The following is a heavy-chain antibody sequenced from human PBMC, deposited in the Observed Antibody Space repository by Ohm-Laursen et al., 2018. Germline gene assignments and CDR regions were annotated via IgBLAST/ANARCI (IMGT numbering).Heavy chain of an antibody. D-gene: IGHD2-2*01. CDR2: IYYSGST. CDR3: ARAVGSSTYYYY. V-gene: IGHV4-31*03. Sequence: TLSLTCTVSGGSISSGGYYWSWIRQHPGKGLEWIGYIYYSGSTYYNPSLKSRVTISVDTSKNQFSLKLSSVTAADTAVYYCARAVGSSTYYYYWGQGTLVTVSS. J-gene: IGHJ4*02. CDR1: GGSISSGGYY.